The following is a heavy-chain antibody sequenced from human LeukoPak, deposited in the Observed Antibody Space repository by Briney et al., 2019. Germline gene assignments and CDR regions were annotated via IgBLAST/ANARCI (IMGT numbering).Heavy chain of an antibody. J-gene: IGHJ6*04. V-gene: IGHV3-30*18. CDR3: AKDLLLLWFGGNYYYYYGMDV. CDR2: ISYDGSNK. D-gene: IGHD3-10*01. Sequence: AGGSLRLSCAASGFTFSSYGMHWVRQAPGKGLEWVAVISYDGSNKYYADSVKGRLTISRDNSKNTLYLQVNSLRAEDTAVYYCAKDLLLLWFGGNYYYYYGMDVWGKGTTVTVSS. CDR1: GFTFSSYG.